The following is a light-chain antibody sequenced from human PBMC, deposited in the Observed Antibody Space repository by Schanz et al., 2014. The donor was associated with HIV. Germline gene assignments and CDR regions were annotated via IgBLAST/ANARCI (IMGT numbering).Light chain of an antibody. Sequence: QSVLTQPPSASGTPGQRVTISCSGSSSNIGSNYVYWYQQFPGTAPKLLIYRNNLRPSGVPDRFSGSKSGTSASLAISGLQSEDETDYYCSAWDDSLNSVLFGGGTKLTVL. V-gene: IGLV1-47*01. CDR2: RNN. CDR3: SAWDDSLNSVL. CDR1: SSNIGSNY. J-gene: IGLJ3*02.